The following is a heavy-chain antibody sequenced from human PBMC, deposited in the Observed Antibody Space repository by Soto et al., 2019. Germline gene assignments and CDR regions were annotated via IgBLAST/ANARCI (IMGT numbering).Heavy chain of an antibody. D-gene: IGHD3-10*02. CDR3: TTGITMFPGESPY. V-gene: IGHV3-15*01. Sequence: PGGSLRLSCAASGFTFSNAWMSWVRQAPGKGLEWVGRIKSKTDGGTTDYAAPVKGRFTISRDDSKNTLYLQMNSLKTEDTAVYYCTTGITMFPGESPYWGQGTLVTVSS. CDR2: IKSKTDGGTT. CDR1: GFTFSNAW. J-gene: IGHJ4*02.